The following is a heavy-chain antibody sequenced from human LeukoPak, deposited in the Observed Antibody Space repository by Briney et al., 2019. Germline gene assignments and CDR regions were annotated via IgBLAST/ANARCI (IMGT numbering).Heavy chain of an antibody. Sequence: GGSLRLSCAASGFXFSTDWIHWVRQAPGKGLVWVSRIKGDGSDIDYADSVKGRFTISRDNAKSTLYLQMNSLRDGDTAVYFCARDSPQCTGGYCYFVSWGQGTLVTVSS. CDR2: IKGDGSDI. V-gene: IGHV3-74*01. D-gene: IGHD2-8*02. CDR3: ARDSPQCTGGYCYFVS. CDR1: GFXFSTDW. J-gene: IGHJ4*02.